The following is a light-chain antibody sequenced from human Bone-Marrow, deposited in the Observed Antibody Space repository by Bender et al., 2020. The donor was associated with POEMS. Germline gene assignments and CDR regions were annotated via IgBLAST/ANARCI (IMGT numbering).Light chain of an antibody. Sequence: QSVLTQPPSVSGAPGQRVTISCTGTSNDIGRYDYVSWYQQHPDKAPKLIIFEVNKRSSGVPDRFSGSTSGNTASLTVSGLQVEDEADYFCSSYAGSNTVVFGGGTKLTVL. CDR3: SSYAGSNTVV. CDR2: EVN. V-gene: IGLV2-8*01. J-gene: IGLJ2*01. CDR1: SNDIGRYDY.